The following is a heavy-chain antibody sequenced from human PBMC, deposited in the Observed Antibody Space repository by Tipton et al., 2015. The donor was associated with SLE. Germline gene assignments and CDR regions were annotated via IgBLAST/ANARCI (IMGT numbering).Heavy chain of an antibody. D-gene: IGHD6-25*01. CDR3: ARGVHNRGYYYFDY. J-gene: IGHJ4*02. CDR2: MNPNSGNT. V-gene: IGHV1-8*02. CDR1: GYTFTTYD. Sequence: QLVQSGAEVKKPGASVKVSCKASGYTFTTYDINWVRQATGQGLEWMGWMNPNSGNTGYAQKFQGRVTMTRHTSISTAYMELSSLRSEDTAVYYCARGVHNRGYYYFDYWGQGTLVTVSS.